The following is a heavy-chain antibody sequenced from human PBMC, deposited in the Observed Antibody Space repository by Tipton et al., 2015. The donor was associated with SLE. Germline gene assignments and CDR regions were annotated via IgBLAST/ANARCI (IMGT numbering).Heavy chain of an antibody. J-gene: IGHJ3*01. CDR3: ARTGGRDAFDF. Sequence: TLSLTCTVSGASTNRGSYLWGWIRQPPGKRLEWIGSIYHNESPYYNATLKSRVTMSVDTSKNQFSLKLSFVTAADTAVYYCARTGGRDAFDFWGQGTLVTVSS. CDR2: IYHNESP. V-gene: IGHV4-39*07. CDR1: GASTNRGSYL. D-gene: IGHD2-15*01.